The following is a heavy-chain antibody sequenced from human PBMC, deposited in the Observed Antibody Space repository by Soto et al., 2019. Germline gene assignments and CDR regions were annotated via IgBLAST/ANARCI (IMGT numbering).Heavy chain of an antibody. CDR2: ISAHNGNT. Sequence: QVHLEQSVAEVKKPGASVKVSCKASGYTFTSYGITWVRQAPGQGLEWMGWISAHNGNTDYAQKLQGRVIVTRDTFTSTAYMELRSLRSDDTAVYYCARGRYGDYWGQGALVTVSS. CDR3: ARGRYGDY. J-gene: IGHJ4*02. CDR1: GYTFTSYG. V-gene: IGHV1-18*01. D-gene: IGHD1-1*01.